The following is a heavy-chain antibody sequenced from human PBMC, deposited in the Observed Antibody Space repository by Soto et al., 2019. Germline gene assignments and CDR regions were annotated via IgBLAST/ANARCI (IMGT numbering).Heavy chain of an antibody. J-gene: IGHJ4*02. CDR2: IYWNDDK. V-gene: IGHV2-5*01. CDR3: AQRLGSRGSFDY. CDR1: GFSLRTSGVG. Sequence: SGPTLVNPTQTLTLTCTLSGFSLRTSGVGVGWIRQPPGKAPEWLALIYWNDDKRYSPSLKSRLTITKDTSKNQVVLTMTDMDPVDTGTYYCAQRLGSRGSFDYWGQGSLVTVSS. D-gene: IGHD6-25*01.